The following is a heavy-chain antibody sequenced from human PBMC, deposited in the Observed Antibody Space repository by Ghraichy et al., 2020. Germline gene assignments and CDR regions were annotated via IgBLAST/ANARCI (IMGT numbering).Heavy chain of an antibody. CDR3: AKDGRSIAARVRRYGMDV. D-gene: IGHD6-6*01. CDR2: ISGSGGST. V-gene: IGHV3-23*01. J-gene: IGHJ6*02. CDR1: GFTFSSYA. Sequence: GGSLRLSCAASGFTFSSYAMSWVRQAPGKGLEWVSAISGSGGSTYYADSVKGRFTISRDNSKNTLYLQMNSLRAEDTAVYYCAKDGRSIAARVRRYGMDVWGQGTTVTVSS.